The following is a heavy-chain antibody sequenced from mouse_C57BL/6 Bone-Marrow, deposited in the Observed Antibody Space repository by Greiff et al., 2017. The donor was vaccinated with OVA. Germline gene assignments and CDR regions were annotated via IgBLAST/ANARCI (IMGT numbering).Heavy chain of an antibody. V-gene: IGHV7-3*01. CDR2: IKNKANGYTT. D-gene: IGHD1-1*01. CDR1: GFTFTDYY. Sequence: DVKLVESGGGLVQPGGSLSLSCAASGFTFTDYYMSWVRQPPGKALEWLGFIKNKANGYTTEYSASVKGRFTISRDNSQSILYLQMNALRAEDSATYYCARYRLHYYGSSRYFDVWGTGTTVTVSS. CDR3: ARYRLHYYGSSRYFDV. J-gene: IGHJ1*03.